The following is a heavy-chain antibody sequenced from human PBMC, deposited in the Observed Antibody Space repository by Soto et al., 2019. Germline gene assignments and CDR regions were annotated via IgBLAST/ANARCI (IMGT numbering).Heavy chain of an antibody. V-gene: IGHV4-59*01. J-gene: IGHJ4*02. D-gene: IGHD5-12*01. CDR3: ARASGYSGYDWANDY. CDR1: GGSISSYY. CDR2: IYYSGST. Sequence: QVQLQESGPGLVKPSETLSLTCTVSGGSISSYYWSWIRQPPGKGLEWIGYIYYSGSTNYNPSLKSRVTISVDTSKNQFSLKLSSVTAADTAVYYCARASGYSGYDWANDYWGQGTLVTVSS.